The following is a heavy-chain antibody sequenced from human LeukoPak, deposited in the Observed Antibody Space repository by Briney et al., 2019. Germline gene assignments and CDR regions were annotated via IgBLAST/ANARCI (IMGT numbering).Heavy chain of an antibody. CDR2: ISYDGSNK. V-gene: IGHV3-30*04. J-gene: IGHJ3*02. CDR3: ARTSGGWTFDI. CDR1: GFTFSNYA. D-gene: IGHD6-19*01. Sequence: PGGSLRLSCAASGFTFSNYAMHWLRQAPGKGLEWVALISYDGSNKYYADCVKGRFTISRDNSKNTVYLQMNGLRAEDTAVYYCARTSGGWTFDIWGQGTMVTVSS.